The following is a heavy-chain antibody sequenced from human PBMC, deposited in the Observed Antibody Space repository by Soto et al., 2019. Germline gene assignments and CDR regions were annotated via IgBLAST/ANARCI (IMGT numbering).Heavy chain of an antibody. J-gene: IGHJ6*02. D-gene: IGHD6-19*01. V-gene: IGHV3-13*01. CDR1: GFNFRNDD. CDR2: IGSAGDT. CDR3: ARGGYSSGLYNYAMDV. Sequence: EVQLVESGGGLVQPGGSLRLSCAASGFNFRNDDMLWVLQVKGKGLEWVSAIGSAGDTNYSASVKGRFTISRENTKNFLFIQMNSLRAGDTAVYYCARGGYSSGLYNYAMDVWGQGNAVTVSS.